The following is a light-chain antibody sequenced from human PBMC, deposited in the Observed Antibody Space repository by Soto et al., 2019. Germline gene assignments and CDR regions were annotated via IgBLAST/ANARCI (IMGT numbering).Light chain of an antibody. CDR2: SDS. J-gene: IGLJ2*01. CDR3: VAWDDSLLGHVV. CDR1: SSNIGSNS. Sequence: QSVLTQPPSASGTPGQRVTISCSGSSSNIGSNSVNWYQQLPGTAPKLLIYSDSRRPSGVPDRFSGSKFGTSASLAISGLQSEDEADYYCVAWDDSLLGHVVFGGGTQLTVL. V-gene: IGLV1-44*01.